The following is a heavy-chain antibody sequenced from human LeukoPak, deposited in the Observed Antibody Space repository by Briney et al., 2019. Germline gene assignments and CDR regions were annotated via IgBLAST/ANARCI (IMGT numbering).Heavy chain of an antibody. CDR3: ARTPLWFGESH. CDR2: IYSGGST. D-gene: IGHD3-10*01. J-gene: IGHJ4*02. Sequence: PGGSLRLSCAASGFTVSSNYMSWVRQAPGKGLEWVSVIYSGGSTYYADSVKGRFTISRDNSKNTLYLQMNSLRAEDTAVYYCARTPLWFGESHWGQGTLVTVSS. V-gene: IGHV3-66*01. CDR1: GFTVSSNY.